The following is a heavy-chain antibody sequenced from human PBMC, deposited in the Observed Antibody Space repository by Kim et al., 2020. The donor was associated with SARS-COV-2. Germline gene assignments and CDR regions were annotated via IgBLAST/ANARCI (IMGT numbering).Heavy chain of an antibody. CDR1: GYTFTNYA. V-gene: IGHV1-18*01. CDR3: ARDESSYCTATYCFAFDP. CDR2: LSTFNGNT. D-gene: IGHD2-8*02. J-gene: IGHJ5*02. Sequence: ASVKVSCKASGYTFTNYAISWVRQAPGQGLEWAGWLSTFNGNTNYAQKFRGRVTMTTDTSTSTAYLELRSLRSDDTAIYYCARDESSYCTATYCFAFDPWGQGTLVTVSS.